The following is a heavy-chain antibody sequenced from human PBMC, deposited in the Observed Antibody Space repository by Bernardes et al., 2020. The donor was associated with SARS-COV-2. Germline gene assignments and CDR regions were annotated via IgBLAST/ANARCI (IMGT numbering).Heavy chain of an antibody. D-gene: IGHD3-3*01. V-gene: IGHV4-59*12. J-gene: IGHJ4*02. CDR2: ISYSGGT. CDR3: ARSGGFSSPLLY. CDR1: GGSITPYY. Sequence: SEPLSLTCTVSGGSITPYYWTWTRQPPGRRLEWIGYISYSGGTNYSPSLKSRVTISVDTSRSQFSLKLSSVTTADTAVYYCARSGGFSSPLLYWGRGSLVTVSS.